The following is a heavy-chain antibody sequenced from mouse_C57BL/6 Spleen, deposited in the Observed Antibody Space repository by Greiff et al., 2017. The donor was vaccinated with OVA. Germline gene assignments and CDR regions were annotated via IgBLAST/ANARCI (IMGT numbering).Heavy chain of an antibody. Sequence: QVQLKQSGAELVRPGASVTLSCKASGYTFTDYEMHWVKQTPVHGLEWIGAIDPETGGTAYNQKFKGKAILTADKSSSTAYMELRSLTSEDSAVYYCTRRYYGGSPYYFDYWGQGTTLTVSA. CDR1: GYTFTDYE. CDR3: TRRYYGGSPYYFDY. V-gene: IGHV1-15*01. J-gene: IGHJ2*01. D-gene: IGHD1-1*01. CDR2: IDPETGGT.